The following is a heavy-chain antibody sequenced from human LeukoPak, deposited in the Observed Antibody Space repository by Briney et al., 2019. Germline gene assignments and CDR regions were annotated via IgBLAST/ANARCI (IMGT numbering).Heavy chain of an antibody. CDR2: ISAYNGNT. J-gene: IGHJ6*02. CDR1: GYTFTSYG. V-gene: IGHV1-18*01. D-gene: IGHD4-11*01. CDR3: ARDSPDCSNYGRGMDV. Sequence: ASVKVSCKASGYTFTSYGISWVRQAPGQGLEWMGWISAYNGNTNYAQKLQGRVTMTTDTSTSTAYMELRSLRSDDTAVYYCARDSPDCSNYGRGMDVWGQGTTVTVSS.